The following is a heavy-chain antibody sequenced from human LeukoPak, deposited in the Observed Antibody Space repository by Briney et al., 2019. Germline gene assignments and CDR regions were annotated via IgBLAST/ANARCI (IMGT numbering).Heavy chain of an antibody. Sequence: GGSLRLSCAASGFTVSSRHMSWVRQAPGKGLEWVSVIYSGGSAYYADSVKGRFTISRDNSKNTLCLQMNSLRAEDTAVYYCARYDYTYDYFDYWGQGTLVTVSS. CDR1: GFTVSSRH. D-gene: IGHD5-24*01. J-gene: IGHJ4*02. CDR2: IYSGGSA. CDR3: ARYDYTYDYFDY. V-gene: IGHV3-53*01.